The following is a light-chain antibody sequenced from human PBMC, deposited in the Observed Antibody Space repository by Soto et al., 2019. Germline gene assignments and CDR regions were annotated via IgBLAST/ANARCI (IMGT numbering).Light chain of an antibody. J-gene: IGKJ4*01. V-gene: IGKV1-39*01. CDR3: QQSYSTLALT. CDR2: AAS. Sequence: DIQMTQSPSSLSASVGDRVTITCRASQSISSYLNWYQQKPGKAPKLLIDAASSLQRGVPSRFSRSGSGTHFTLTISSLQPEDVATYYCQQSYSTLALTFGGGTKVEIK. CDR1: QSISSY.